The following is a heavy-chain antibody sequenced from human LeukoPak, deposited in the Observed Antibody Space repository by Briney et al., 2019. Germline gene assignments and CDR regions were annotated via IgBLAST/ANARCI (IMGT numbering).Heavy chain of an antibody. J-gene: IGHJ4*02. V-gene: IGHV3-15*01. CDR1: GFTFSNAW. Sequence: GGSLRLSCAASGFTFSNAWMSWVRQAPGKGLEWVGRIKSKTDGGTTGYAAPVKGSFTISRDDSKNTLYLQMNSLKTEDTAVYYCTTAGENRSYPNYWGQGTLVTVSS. CDR3: TTAGENRSYPNY. D-gene: IGHD1-26*01. CDR2: IKSKTDGGTT.